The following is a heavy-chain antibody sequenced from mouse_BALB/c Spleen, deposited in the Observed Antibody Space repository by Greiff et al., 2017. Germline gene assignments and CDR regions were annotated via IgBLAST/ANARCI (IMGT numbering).Heavy chain of an antibody. V-gene: IGHV5-6-5*01. CDR3: AREVYGNYVAY. Sequence: EVKLVESGGGLVQPGGSRKLSCAASGFTFSSFGMHWVRQAPEKRLEWVASISSGGSTYYPDSVKGRFTISRDNARNILYLQMSSLRSEDTAMYYCAREVYGNYVAYWGQGTLVTVSA. J-gene: IGHJ3*01. CDR1: GFTFSSFG. D-gene: IGHD2-10*02. CDR2: ISSGGST.